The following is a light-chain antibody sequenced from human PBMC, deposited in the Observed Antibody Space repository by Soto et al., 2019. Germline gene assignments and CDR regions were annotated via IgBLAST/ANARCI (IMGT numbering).Light chain of an antibody. CDR2: LNSDGSH. Sequence: QPVLTQSPSASASLGASVKLTCTLSGGHSSYAIAWHQQQPEKGPRDLMKLNSDGSHSKGDGIPERFSGSSSGAERYLTISSLQSEDEADYYCQTWGTGIWVFGGGTKLTVL. CDR1: GGHSSYA. J-gene: IGLJ3*02. V-gene: IGLV4-69*01. CDR3: QTWGTGIWV.